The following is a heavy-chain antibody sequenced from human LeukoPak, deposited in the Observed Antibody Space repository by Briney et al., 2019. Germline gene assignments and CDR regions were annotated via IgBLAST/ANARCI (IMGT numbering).Heavy chain of an antibody. J-gene: IGHJ3*02. V-gene: IGHV3-48*03. D-gene: IGHD6-19*01. Sequence: PGGSLRLSCAASGFTFSSYEMNWVRQAPGKGLEWVSYISSSGSTIYYADSVKGRFTISRDNSKNTLYLQMNSLRAEDTAVYYCAKHLNSGWYRDAFHIWGQGTVVTVSS. CDR1: GFTFSSYE. CDR2: ISSSGSTI. CDR3: AKHLNSGWYRDAFHI.